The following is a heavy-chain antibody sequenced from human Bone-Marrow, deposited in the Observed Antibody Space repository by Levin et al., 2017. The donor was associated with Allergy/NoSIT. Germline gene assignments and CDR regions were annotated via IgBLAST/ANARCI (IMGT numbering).Heavy chain of an antibody. CDR2: IIPIFGTA. V-gene: IGHV1-69*13. Sequence: SVKVSCKASGGTFSSYAISWVRQAPGQGLEWMGGIIPIFGTANYAQKFQGRVTITADESTSTAYMELSSLRSEDTAVYYCAREPYSSGVPTYYYYGMDVWGQGTTVTVSS. J-gene: IGHJ6*02. CDR3: AREPYSSGVPTYYYYGMDV. CDR1: GGTFSSYA. D-gene: IGHD6-19*01.